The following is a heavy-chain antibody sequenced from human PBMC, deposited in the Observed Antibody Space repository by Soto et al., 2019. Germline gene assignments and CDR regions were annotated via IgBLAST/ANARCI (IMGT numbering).Heavy chain of an antibody. CDR3: ARDRADPIGDYHPLFDS. CDR1: GFTFSSHW. Sequence: PGGSLRLSCAASGFTFSSHWMHWVRQAPGKGLVWASRIESDGSSTNYADSVKGRFTVSRDNAKNTLYLQMNSLRVEDTAVYYCARDRADPIGDYHPLFDSWGLGTLVTVSS. V-gene: IGHV3-74*01. D-gene: IGHD2-21*01. J-gene: IGHJ4*02. CDR2: IESDGSST.